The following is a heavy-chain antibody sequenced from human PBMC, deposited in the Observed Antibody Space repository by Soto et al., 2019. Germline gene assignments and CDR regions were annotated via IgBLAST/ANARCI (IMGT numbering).Heavy chain of an antibody. V-gene: IGHV3-30*18. CDR1: GFTFSSYG. CDR3: AKDNYYDSSGYGY. CDR2: ISYDGSNK. Sequence: GGSLRLSCAASGFTFSSYGMHWVRQAPGKGLEWVAVISYDGSNKYYADSVKGRFTISRDNSKNTLYLQMNSLRAEDTAVYYCAKDNYYDSSGYGYWGQGTLVTVS. D-gene: IGHD3-22*01. J-gene: IGHJ4*02.